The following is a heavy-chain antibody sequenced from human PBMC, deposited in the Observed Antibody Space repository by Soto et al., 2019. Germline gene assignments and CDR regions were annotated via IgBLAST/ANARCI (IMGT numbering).Heavy chain of an antibody. V-gene: IGHV4-39*01. J-gene: IGHJ4*02. Sequence: SETRSLTCTVPGGSISSSSYYWGWIRQPTGKGLEWIGSIYYSGSTYYNPSLKSRVTISVDTSKNQFSLKLSSVAAADTAVYYCSSDNLPGLLDYRSQGTLVTVSA. CDR3: SSDNLPGLLDY. CDR1: GGSISSSSYY. D-gene: IGHD1-1*01. CDR2: IYYSGST.